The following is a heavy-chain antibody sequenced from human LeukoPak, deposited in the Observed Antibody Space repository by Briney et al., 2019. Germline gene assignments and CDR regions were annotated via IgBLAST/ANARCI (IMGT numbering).Heavy chain of an antibody. J-gene: IGHJ4*02. Sequence: GGSLRLSCAASGFTFSSYAMNWVRQAPGKGLEWVSVSVSGQSTYYADSVKGRFTISRDISKNTLYLQMNSLRAEDTAVYYCAKDWQQWPAYYFDYWGQGTLVTVSS. CDR1: GFTFSSYA. V-gene: IGHV3-23*01. CDR2: SVSGQST. D-gene: IGHD6-19*01. CDR3: AKDWQQWPAYYFDY.